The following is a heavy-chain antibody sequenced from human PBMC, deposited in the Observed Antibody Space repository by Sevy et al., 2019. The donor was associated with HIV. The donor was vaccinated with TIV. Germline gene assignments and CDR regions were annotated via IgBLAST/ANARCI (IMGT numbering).Heavy chain of an antibody. D-gene: IGHD2-2*01. Sequence: GGSLRLSCAASGFTFNSYGMYWVRQAPGKGLEWVAVISYDGRNKYYADFVKGRFTISRDNSKNTLYLQMNSLRAEDKAVYYCAKGRHCSGTRCDGKYYYYAMDVWGQGTTVTVSS. CDR2: ISYDGRNK. CDR3: AKGRHCSGTRCDGKYYYYAMDV. J-gene: IGHJ6*02. V-gene: IGHV3-30*18. CDR1: GFTFNSYG.